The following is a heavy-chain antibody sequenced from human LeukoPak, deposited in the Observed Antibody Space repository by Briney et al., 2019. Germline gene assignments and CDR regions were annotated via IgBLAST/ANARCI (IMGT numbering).Heavy chain of an antibody. D-gene: IGHD2-2*01. CDR1: GFTFSSYS. CDR2: ISSSSSYI. Sequence: GGSLRLSCAASGFTFSSYSMNWVRQAPGKGLEWVSSISSSSSYIHYADSVKGRFTISRDNAKNSLYLQMNSLRAEDTAVYYCARALPAAIFRPERNYGMDVWGQGTTVTVSS. V-gene: IGHV3-21*01. CDR3: ARALPAAIFRPERNYGMDV. J-gene: IGHJ6*02.